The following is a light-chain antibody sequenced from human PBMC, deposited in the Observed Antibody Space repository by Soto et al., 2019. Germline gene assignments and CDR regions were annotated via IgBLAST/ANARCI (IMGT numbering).Light chain of an antibody. V-gene: IGLV2-14*01. CDR1: SSDAGGYNY. Sequence: QSVLTQPASVSGSPGQSIAISCTGTSSDAGGYNYVSWYQQHPGKAPKLMVYDVSNRPSGVSNRFSGSKSGNTASLTISGLQAEDEAYYYCSSYTSSSTYVFGTGTQLTVL. J-gene: IGLJ1*01. CDR2: DVS. CDR3: SSYTSSSTYV.